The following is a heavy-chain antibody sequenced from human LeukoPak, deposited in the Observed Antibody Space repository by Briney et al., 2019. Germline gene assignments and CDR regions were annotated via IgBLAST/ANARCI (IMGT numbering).Heavy chain of an antibody. J-gene: IGHJ4*02. Sequence: PGGSLRLSCAASGFTFSTYAMTWVRQAPGKGLESVSAISGGGGYTYYTDSVKGRFTISRDNSKNTLYLQMNSLRAEDTAIYYCAKAEGKNPTGGRWLDWGQGTLVTVSS. V-gene: IGHV3-23*01. CDR1: GFTFSTYA. CDR2: ISGGGGYT. D-gene: IGHD6-19*01. CDR3: AKAEGKNPTGGRWLD.